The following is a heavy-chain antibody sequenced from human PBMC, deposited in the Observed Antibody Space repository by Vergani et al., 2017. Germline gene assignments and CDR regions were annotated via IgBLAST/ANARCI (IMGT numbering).Heavy chain of an antibody. CDR1: GGSISSGSYY. V-gene: IGHV4-61*02. D-gene: IGHD3-22*01. CDR3: ASSPYYYDSSGYHDAFDI. J-gene: IGHJ3*02. CDR2: IYTSGST. Sequence: QVQLQESGPGLVKPSQTLSLTCTVSGGSISSGSYYWSWIRQPAGKGLEWIGRIYTSGSTNYNPSLKSRVTISVDTSKNQFSLKLSSVTAADTAVYYCASSPYYYDSSGYHDAFDIWGQGTMVTVSS.